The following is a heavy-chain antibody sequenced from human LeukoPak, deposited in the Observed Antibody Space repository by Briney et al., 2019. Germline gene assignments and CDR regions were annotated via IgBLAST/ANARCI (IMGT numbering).Heavy chain of an antibody. CDR2: ISYDGSNK. J-gene: IGHJ4*02. V-gene: IGHV3-30-3*02. Sequence: GGSLRLSCAASGFTFSSYAMHWVRQAPGKGLEWVAVISYDGSNKYYADSVKGRFTISRDNAKNTLYLQMNSLRVEDTAVYYCARSYNLNFDYWGQGILVTVSS. CDR1: GFTFSSYA. D-gene: IGHD3-10*01. CDR3: ARSYNLNFDY.